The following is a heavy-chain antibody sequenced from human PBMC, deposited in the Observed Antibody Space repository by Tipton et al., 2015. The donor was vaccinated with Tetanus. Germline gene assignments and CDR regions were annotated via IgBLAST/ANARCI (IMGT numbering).Heavy chain of an antibody. Sequence: TLSLTCTVSGGSVSSGSYYWSWIRQPPGKGLEWIGYIYYSGGTNYNPSLKSRVTISVDTSKNQFSLKLRSVTAADTAVYYCSRDNRVPLRFGELLEFYCFYGMDGWCQGTTVTVSS. D-gene: IGHD3-10*01. CDR1: GGSVSSGSYY. CDR3: SRDNRVPLRFGELLEFYCFYGMDG. J-gene: IGHJ6*02. CDR2: IYYSGGT. V-gene: IGHV4-61*01.